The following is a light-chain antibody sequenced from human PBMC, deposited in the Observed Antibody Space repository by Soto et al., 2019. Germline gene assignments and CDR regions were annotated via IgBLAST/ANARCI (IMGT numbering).Light chain of an antibody. Sequence: AIQLTQSPSSLSASLGDRVTITCRASQGISNYLAWYQQKPGKAPQLLIYDASSLESGVPSRFSGSGSGTDFTLTISSLQPEDFATDYCQQFDSYPLTFSQGTRLDIK. CDR1: QGISNY. CDR2: DAS. J-gene: IGKJ5*01. CDR3: QQFDSYPLT. V-gene: IGKV1-13*02.